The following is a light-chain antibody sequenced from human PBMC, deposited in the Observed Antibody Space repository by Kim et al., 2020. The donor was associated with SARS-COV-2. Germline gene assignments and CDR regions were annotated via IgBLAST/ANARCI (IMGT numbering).Light chain of an antibody. Sequence: GKKVLISCTPSRGSIASDYVQWHQPRPGSAPATVIYEDDQRPSGVPDRFSGSIDSFSNSASLSISGLKTEDGADYYCQSFDGPNWVFGGGTQLTVL. V-gene: IGLV6-57*03. CDR2: EDD. CDR3: QSFDGPNWV. J-gene: IGLJ3*02. CDR1: RGSIASDY.